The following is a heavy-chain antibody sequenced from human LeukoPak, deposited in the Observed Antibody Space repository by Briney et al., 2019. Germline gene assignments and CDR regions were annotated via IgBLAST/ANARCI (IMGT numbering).Heavy chain of an antibody. D-gene: IGHD3-10*01. CDR3: AKDRDGSGSFKKRMDV. CDR2: IRSNGNEK. CDR1: GFNFRGYA. J-gene: IGHJ6*02. V-gene: IGHV3-30*02. Sequence: GVSLRLSCAASGFNFRGYAMHWVRQAPGKGLEWVALIRSNGNEKFYLDAVQGRFTISRDNSKNTLFLQMSSLRPEDTAVYYCAKDRDGSGSFKKRMDVWGQGTTVSVSS.